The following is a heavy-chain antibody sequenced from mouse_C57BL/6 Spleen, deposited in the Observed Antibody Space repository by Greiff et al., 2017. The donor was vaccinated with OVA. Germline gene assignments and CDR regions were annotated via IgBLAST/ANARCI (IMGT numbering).Heavy chain of an antibody. D-gene: IGHD1-1*01. Sequence: EVQLQESGPELVKPGASVKIPCKASGYTFTDYNMDWVKQSHGKSLEWIGDINPNNGGTIYNQKFKGKATLTVDKSSSTAYIELRSLTSEDTAVYYCARSGYYGSSFYFDYWGQGTTLTVSS. CDR2: INPNNGGT. CDR1: GYTFTDYN. V-gene: IGHV1-18*01. J-gene: IGHJ2*01. CDR3: ARSGYYGSSFYFDY.